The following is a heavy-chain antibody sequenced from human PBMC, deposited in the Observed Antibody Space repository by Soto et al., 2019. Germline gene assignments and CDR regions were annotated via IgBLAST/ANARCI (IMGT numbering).Heavy chain of an antibody. CDR2: IYYTGST. V-gene: IGHV4-59*01. CDR3: ARYFCTSTTCYFFDY. CDR1: GGSISSYY. J-gene: IGHJ4*02. D-gene: IGHD2-2*01. Sequence: SETLSLTCTVSGGSISSYYWSWIRQPPGKGLEWIGYIYYTGSTNYNPSLKSRVTISIDTSKNQFSLKLSSVTAADTAVYYCARYFCTSTTCYFFDYWGQGILGTVS.